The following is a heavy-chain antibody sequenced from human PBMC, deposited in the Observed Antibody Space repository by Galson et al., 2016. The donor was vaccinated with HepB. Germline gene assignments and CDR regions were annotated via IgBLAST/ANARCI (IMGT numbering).Heavy chain of an antibody. D-gene: IGHD2-21*02. CDR1: GYSFISYY. J-gene: IGHJ5*02. CDR2: INPNSGGT. V-gene: IGHV1-2*02. Sequence: SVKVSCKASGYSFISYYMHWVRQAPGQGLEWMGWINPNSGGTNYAQNFQGMVTLTRDTSISTAYMELTSLISDDTAVYFCARGSVYCGDDCFSERFDPWGRGTLVTVSS. CDR3: ARGSVYCGDDCFSERFDP.